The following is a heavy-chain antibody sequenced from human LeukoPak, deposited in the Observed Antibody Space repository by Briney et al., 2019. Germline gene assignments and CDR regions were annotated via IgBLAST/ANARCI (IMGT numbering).Heavy chain of an antibody. CDR1: GFTFDDYA. CDR3: ATEGFTMVRGVIIIDLDFQH. J-gene: IGHJ1*01. CDR2: ISWNSGSI. Sequence: GGSLRLSCAASGFTFDDYAMHWVRQAPGKGLEWVSGISWNSGSIGYADSVKGRFTISRDNANNPLYLQMNSLRSEDTAVYYCATEGFTMVRGVIIIDLDFQHWGQGTLVTVSS. D-gene: IGHD3-10*01. V-gene: IGHV3-9*01.